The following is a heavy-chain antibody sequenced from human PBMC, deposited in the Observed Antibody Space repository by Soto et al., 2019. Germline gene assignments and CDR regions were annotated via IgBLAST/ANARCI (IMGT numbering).Heavy chain of an antibody. V-gene: IGHV4-34*01. CDR1: GGSFSGYY. J-gene: IGHJ4*02. Sequence: QAQLQQWGAGLLKPSETLSLTCAVYGGSFSGYYWSWIRQPPGKGLEWIGEINHSGSTNYNPSLKSRVTISVDTSKNQFSLKLSSVTAADTAVYYCARGRGCSGGSCYPDYWGQGTLVTVSS. D-gene: IGHD2-15*01. CDR3: ARGRGCSGGSCYPDY. CDR2: INHSGST.